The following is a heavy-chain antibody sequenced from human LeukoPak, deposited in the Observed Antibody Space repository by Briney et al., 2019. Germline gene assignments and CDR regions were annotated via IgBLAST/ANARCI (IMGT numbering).Heavy chain of an antibody. D-gene: IGHD1-26*01. J-gene: IGHJ4*02. CDR1: GGSISSYY. CDR2: IYYSGST. Sequence: PSETLSLTCTVSGGSISSYYWSWIRQPPGKGLGWIGYIYYSGSTNYNPSLKSRVTISVDTSKNQFSLKLSSVTAADTAVYYCARSVSAVGSTGSFDYWGQGTLVTVSS. CDR3: ARSVSAVGSTGSFDY. V-gene: IGHV4-59*08.